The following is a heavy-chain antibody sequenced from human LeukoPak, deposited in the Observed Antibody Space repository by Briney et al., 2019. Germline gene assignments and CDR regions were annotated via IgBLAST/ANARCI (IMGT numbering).Heavy chain of an antibody. D-gene: IGHD3-3*01. CDR3: ARHMQDDFWSGYRYYGMDV. CDR2: MNPNSGNT. J-gene: IGHJ6*02. CDR1: GYTFTSYD. Sequence: GASVKVSCKASGYTFTSYDINWVRQATGQGLEWMGWMNPNSGNTGYAQKFQGRVTMTRNTSISTAYMELSSLRSEDTAVYYCARHMQDDFWSGYRYYGMDVWGQGTTVTVSS. V-gene: IGHV1-8*01.